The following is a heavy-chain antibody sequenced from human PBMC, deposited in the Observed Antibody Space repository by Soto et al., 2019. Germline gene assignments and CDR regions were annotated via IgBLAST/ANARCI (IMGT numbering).Heavy chain of an antibody. CDR2: MYYSGST. V-gene: IGHV4-59*08. D-gene: IGHD3-9*01. J-gene: IGHJ3*02. CDR1: GDSISSHY. CDR3: ARWGEYDRLTGYSYHTAFGI. Sequence: QVQLQESGPGLVKPSGTLSLTCTVSGDSISSHYWSWIRQTPGNELEWSGYMYYSGSTHYNPSLKTRVTISVDTAKNDFSLKLSSVTAADTGVYYCARWGEYDRLTGYSYHTAFGIWGQGTMVTVSA.